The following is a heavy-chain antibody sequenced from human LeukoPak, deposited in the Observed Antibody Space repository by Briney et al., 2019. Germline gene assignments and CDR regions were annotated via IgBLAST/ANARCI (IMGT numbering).Heavy chain of an antibody. J-gene: IGHJ4*02. CDR3: AAGYTSGGTEGDY. CDR2: IYISGST. V-gene: IGHV4-4*07. CDR1: GGSISSYY. D-gene: IGHD6-19*01. Sequence: SEALSLTCTRSGGSISSYYWSWIRQPAGKGLEWIGRIYISGSTNYNPSLKSRVTISVDKSKNQFSLKLNSVTAADTAVYYCAAGYTSGGTEGDYWGQGTLVTVSS.